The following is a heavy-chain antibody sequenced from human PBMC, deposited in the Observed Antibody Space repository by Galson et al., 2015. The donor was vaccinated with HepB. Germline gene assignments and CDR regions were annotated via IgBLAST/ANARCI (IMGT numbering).Heavy chain of an antibody. V-gene: IGHV3-21*01. CDR1: GFTFNIYR. J-gene: IGHJ4*02. Sequence: SLRLSCAASGFTFNIYRLNWVRQAPGKGLEWVSSISSTSTYIYYADSVKGRFTISRDNAKNSLYLQMNSLRAEDTAVYYCARELEWELLRKDAFDYWGQGTLVTVSS. CDR3: ARELEWELLRKDAFDY. D-gene: IGHD1-26*01. CDR2: ISSTSTYI.